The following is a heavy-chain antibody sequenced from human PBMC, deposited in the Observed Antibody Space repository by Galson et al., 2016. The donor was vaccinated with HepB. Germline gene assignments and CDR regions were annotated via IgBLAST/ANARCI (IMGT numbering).Heavy chain of an antibody. CDR1: GFTFNSYG. J-gene: IGHJ4*02. Sequence: SLRLSCAASGFTFNSYGMHWVRQAPGKGLEWVALVWYDEINKFYRDSVKGRFIISRDNAKDSLYLQMNSLRDEDTAVYYCARADYWEGLENWGQGTLVTVSS. CDR3: ARADYWEGLEN. CDR2: VWYDEINK. D-gene: IGHD1-26*01. V-gene: IGHV3-33*01.